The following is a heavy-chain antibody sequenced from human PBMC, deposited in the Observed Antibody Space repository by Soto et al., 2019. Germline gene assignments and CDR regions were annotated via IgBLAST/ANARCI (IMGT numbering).Heavy chain of an antibody. CDR2: SIPIFVTS. CDR3: ARSLDYHDYTGYSTVGVYFDY. Sequence: GASVKVSCKASGGSFSSSGISWVRQAPGQGLEWVGGSIPIFVTSHYAQKFQGRVTITADESTNTAYMELSSLTSEDTAVYYCARSLDYHDYTGYSTVGVYFDYWGLGTLVTVSS. J-gene: IGHJ4*02. D-gene: IGHD3-22*01. V-gene: IGHV1-69*13. CDR1: GGSFSSSG.